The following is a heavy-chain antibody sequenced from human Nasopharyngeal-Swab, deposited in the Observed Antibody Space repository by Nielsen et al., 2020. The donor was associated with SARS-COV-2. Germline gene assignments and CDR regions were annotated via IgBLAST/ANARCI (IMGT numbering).Heavy chain of an antibody. J-gene: IGHJ4*02. CDR3: SRDTFGPYDS. V-gene: IGHV3-9*01. Sequence: SLKISCAASGFSFDDYAMHWVRLLPGKGLEWVSGISWNSGSINYADSVKGRFTISRDNAKNSLYLQMNSLRAEDTAVYYCSRDTFGPYDSWGQGTLVTVSS. D-gene: IGHD2/OR15-2a*01. CDR2: ISWNSGSI. CDR1: GFSFDDYA.